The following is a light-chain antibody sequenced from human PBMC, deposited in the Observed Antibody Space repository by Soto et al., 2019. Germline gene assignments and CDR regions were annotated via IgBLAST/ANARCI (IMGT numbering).Light chain of an antibody. J-gene: IGLJ1*01. V-gene: IGLV2-14*01. CDR1: NSDVGTYKY. Sequence: QSALTQPASVSGSPGQSLTISCTGSNSDVGTYKYVSWYQQHPDKAPKLIIYEATNRPSGISNRFSGSTSGNTASLAISGLQAEDEADYYCSSYMSGSTVFGTGTKVTVL. CDR2: EAT. CDR3: SSYMSGSTV.